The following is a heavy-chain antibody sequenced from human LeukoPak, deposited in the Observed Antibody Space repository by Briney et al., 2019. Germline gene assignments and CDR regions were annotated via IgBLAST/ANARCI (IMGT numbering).Heavy chain of an antibody. J-gene: IGHJ4*02. Sequence: GRSLRLSCAASGFTFKNYGMHWVRQAPGKGLDWVAVISFDGTNKYYADSVKGRFTISRDNSKNTLYLQMNSLRTEDTAVYYCAKEETVTTAFDYWGQGTLVTVSS. CDR1: GFTFKNYG. D-gene: IGHD4-17*01. V-gene: IGHV3-30*18. CDR2: ISFDGTNK. CDR3: AKEETVTTAFDY.